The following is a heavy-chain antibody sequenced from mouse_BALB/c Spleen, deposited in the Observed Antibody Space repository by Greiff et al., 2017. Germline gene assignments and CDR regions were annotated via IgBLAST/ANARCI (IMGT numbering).Heavy chain of an antibody. J-gene: IGHJ2*01. CDR3: TRDYGYGFDY. CDR1: GYTFTSYY. Sequence: VQLQESGAELVKPGASVKLSCKASGYTFTSYYMYWVKQRPGQGLEWIGEINPSNGGTNFNEKFKSKATLTVDKSSSTAYMQLSSLTSEDSAVYYCTRDYGYGFDYWGQGTTLTVSS. CDR2: INPSNGGT. D-gene: IGHD1-2*01. V-gene: IGHV1S81*02.